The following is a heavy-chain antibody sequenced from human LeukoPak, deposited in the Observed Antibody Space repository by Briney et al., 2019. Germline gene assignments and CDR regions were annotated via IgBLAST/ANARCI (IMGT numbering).Heavy chain of an antibody. D-gene: IGHD2-2*01. CDR3: ARASSTSPDY. Sequence: SETLSLTCTVSGDSISSGRYSWHWIRQHPGKGLEWIGYIYYSGNTDYNPSLKSRLTISVATSKNQFSLNLSTVTAADTAVYYCARASSTSPDYWGQGTLVTVSS. J-gene: IGHJ4*02. CDR1: GDSISSGRYS. CDR2: IYYSGNT. V-gene: IGHV4-31*03.